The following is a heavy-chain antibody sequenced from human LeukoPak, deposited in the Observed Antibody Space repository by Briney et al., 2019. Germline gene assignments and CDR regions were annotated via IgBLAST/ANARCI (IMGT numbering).Heavy chain of an antibody. V-gene: IGHV4-59*01. CDR3: ARGLRDQYYYDSSGYYYFDY. CDR2: IYYSGST. D-gene: IGHD3-22*01. J-gene: IGHJ4*02. CDR1: GGSISSYY. Sequence: SETLSLTCTVSGGSISSYYWSWIRQPPGKGLEWIGYIYYSGSTNYNPSLKSRATISVDTSKNQFSLKLSSVTAADTAVYYCARGLRDQYYYDSSGYYYFDYWGQGTLVTVSS.